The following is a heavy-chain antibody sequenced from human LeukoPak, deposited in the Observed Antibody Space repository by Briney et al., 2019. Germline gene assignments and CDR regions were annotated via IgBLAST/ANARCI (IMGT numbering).Heavy chain of an antibody. CDR1: GFTFSSYW. V-gene: IGHV3-21*06. Sequence: GGSLRLSCAASGFTFSSYWMSWVRQAPGKGLEWVSSISDSSANIYYADSVKGRFTISRDNAKNSVFLQMNNLRVEDTAIYYCARRGYHDSSGYDYWGQGTPVTVSS. J-gene: IGHJ4*02. CDR3: ARRGYHDSSGYDY. D-gene: IGHD3-22*01. CDR2: ISDSSANI.